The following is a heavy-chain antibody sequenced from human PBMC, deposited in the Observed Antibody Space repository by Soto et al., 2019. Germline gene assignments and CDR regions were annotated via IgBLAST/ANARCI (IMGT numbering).Heavy chain of an antibody. V-gene: IGHV1-18*01. J-gene: IGHJ6*02. CDR2: ISPYSGNT. D-gene: IGHD4-17*01. CDR1: GYTFTGYG. CDR3: ARDRVTVTLFQHYYGLDV. Sequence: ASVKVSCKPSGYTFTGYGISWVRQAPGQGLEWMGWISPYSGNTDYAQKFQDRVTMTTDTSTSTAYMELWSLRSDDTAVYYCARDRVTVTLFQHYYGLDVWGQGTTVTVSS.